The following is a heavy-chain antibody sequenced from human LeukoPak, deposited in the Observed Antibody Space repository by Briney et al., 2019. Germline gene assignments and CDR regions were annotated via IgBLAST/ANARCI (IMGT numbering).Heavy chain of an antibody. D-gene: IGHD1-26*01. V-gene: IGHV4-59*13. Sequence: SETLSLTCTVSGGSISSYYWTWIRQPPGKGLEWIGDIYITGSTNYNPYLKRQVTMSVDTSKNQFSLRLSSVTAADTAVYYCARVRIGETSYDASDVWGLGTMVTVSS. CDR2: IYITGST. CDR1: GGSISSYY. J-gene: IGHJ3*01. CDR3: ARVRIGETSYDASDV.